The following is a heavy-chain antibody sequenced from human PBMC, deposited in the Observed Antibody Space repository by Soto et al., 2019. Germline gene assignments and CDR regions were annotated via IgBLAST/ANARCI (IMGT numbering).Heavy chain of an antibody. Sequence: PSETLSLTCAIYGASLGGFHLTWRRQAPGKGLEWIVELIHGGSTNYNPSLKGRVSFSLYTSKNQFSLHLMSVTAADTAVYYCARSPLGYDYVRQTWREVGDSFDIWGRGTLVTVSS. CDR1: GASLGGFH. J-gene: IGHJ3*02. CDR3: ARSPLGYDYVRQTWREVGDSFDI. D-gene: IGHD3-16*01. CDR2: LIHGGST. V-gene: IGHV4-34*12.